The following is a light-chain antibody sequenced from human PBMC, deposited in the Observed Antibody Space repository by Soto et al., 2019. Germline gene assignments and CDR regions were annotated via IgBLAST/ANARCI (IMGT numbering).Light chain of an antibody. CDR3: QHYKPYKT. J-gene: IGKJ1*01. Sequence: DIQMTQSPSTLSGSVGETVTLTCRASQSTSSWVAWYQQRPGKPPKLVIYGASTLERGVPSRFSGSGSGTEFTLTIAGLQPDDFATYYCQHYKPYKTFGQGTKVDIK. CDR1: QSTSSW. CDR2: GAS. V-gene: IGKV1-5*03.